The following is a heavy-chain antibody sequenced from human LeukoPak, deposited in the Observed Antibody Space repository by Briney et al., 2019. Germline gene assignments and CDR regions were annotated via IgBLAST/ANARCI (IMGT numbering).Heavy chain of an antibody. J-gene: IGHJ5*02. CDR1: GGSISSYY. D-gene: IGHD3-10*01. CDR3: ARDRGVVRGVHNWFDP. CDR2: IYYSGST. Sequence: SETLSLTCTVSGGSISSYYRSWIRQPPGKGLEWIGYIYYSGSTYYNPSLKSRVTISVDTSKNQFSLKLSSVTAADTAVYYCARDRGVVRGVHNWFDPWGQGTLVTVSS. V-gene: IGHV4-30-4*01.